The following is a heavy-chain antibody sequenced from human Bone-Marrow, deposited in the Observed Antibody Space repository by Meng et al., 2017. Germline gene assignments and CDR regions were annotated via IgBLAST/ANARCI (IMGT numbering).Heavy chain of an antibody. CDR2: IKQDGSEK. V-gene: IGHV3-7*01. Sequence: GESLKISCAASGFTFSSYAMSWVRQAPGKGLEWVANIKQDGSEKYYVDSVKGRFAISRDNAKNSLYLQMNSLRAEDTAVYYCARDRGIVGATGGGMDVWGQGTTVTVSS. D-gene: IGHD1-26*01. CDR1: GFTFSSYA. J-gene: IGHJ6*02. CDR3: ARDRGIVGATGGGMDV.